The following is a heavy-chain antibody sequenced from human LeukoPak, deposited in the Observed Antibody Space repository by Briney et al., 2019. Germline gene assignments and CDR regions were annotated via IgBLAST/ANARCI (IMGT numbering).Heavy chain of an antibody. Sequence: ASVNVSCKASVYTFTIYGISWVRQAPGQGLAWMGWISAYNGNTNYAQKLQGRVTMTTDTSTSTAYMELRSLRSDDTAVYYCARDQVQLERRGLRRYGWFDPWGQGTLVTVSS. V-gene: IGHV1-18*01. J-gene: IGHJ5*02. CDR3: ARDQVQLERRGLRRYGWFDP. CDR1: VYTFTIYG. D-gene: IGHD1-1*01. CDR2: ISAYNGNT.